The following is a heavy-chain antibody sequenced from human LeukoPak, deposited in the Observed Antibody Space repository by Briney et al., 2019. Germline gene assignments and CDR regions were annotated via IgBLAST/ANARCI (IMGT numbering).Heavy chain of an antibody. CDR1: GGSISNYY. J-gene: IGHJ4*02. Sequence: SETLSLTCTVSGGSISNYYWTFIRQPAGKGLEWIGRIYTSGHTNYSPALRSQVTMSIDTSKDQFSLKLNSVTAADTAVYFCARESSTWPYYFDYWGQGALVTVSS. CDR3: ARESSTWPYYFDY. V-gene: IGHV4-4*07. CDR2: IYTSGHT. D-gene: IGHD6-13*01.